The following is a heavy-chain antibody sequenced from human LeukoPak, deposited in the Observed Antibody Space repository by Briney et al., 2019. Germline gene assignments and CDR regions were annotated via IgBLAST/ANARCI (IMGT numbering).Heavy chain of an antibody. CDR1: GFTFTSYG. J-gene: IGHJ6*03. Sequence: PGGSLRLSCAASGFTFTSYGISWVRQAPGQGLEWMGWISAYNGNTNYAQKLQGRVTMTTDTSTSTAYMELRSLRSDDTAVYYCASGGFSQHNKYCGGDCYGSYYYYMDVWGKGTTVTVSS. CDR2: ISAYNGNT. CDR3: ASGGFSQHNKYCGGDCYGSYYYYMDV. V-gene: IGHV1-18*01. D-gene: IGHD2-21*01.